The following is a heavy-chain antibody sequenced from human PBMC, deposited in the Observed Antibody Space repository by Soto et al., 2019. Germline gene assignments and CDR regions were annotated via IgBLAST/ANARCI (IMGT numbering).Heavy chain of an antibody. CDR2: ISAYNGNT. J-gene: IGHJ5*02. Sequence: QVQLVQSGAEVKKPGASVKVSGKASGYTFTSYGISWVRQAPGQGLEWMGWISAYNGNTNYAQKLQGRVTMTTDTSTSTAYMELRSLRSDDTAVYYCARAARARYSSGPAWFDPWGQGTLVTVSS. CDR3: ARAARARYSSGPAWFDP. CDR1: GYTFTSYG. V-gene: IGHV1-18*01. D-gene: IGHD6-19*01.